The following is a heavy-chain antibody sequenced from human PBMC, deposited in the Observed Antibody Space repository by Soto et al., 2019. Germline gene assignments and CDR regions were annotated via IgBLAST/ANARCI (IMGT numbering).Heavy chain of an antibody. CDR3: ERVIPGVEAGFDP. CDR2: ISAYTDTP. V-gene: IGHV1-18*01. Sequence: WVRRAPGQGLEWMGWISAYTDTPNYAQKFQGRVTMTIDTSKSTAYMDLRSLTSDDTAAYYCERVIPGVEAGFDPWGQGTLVTVSS. D-gene: IGHD2-2*01. J-gene: IGHJ5*02.